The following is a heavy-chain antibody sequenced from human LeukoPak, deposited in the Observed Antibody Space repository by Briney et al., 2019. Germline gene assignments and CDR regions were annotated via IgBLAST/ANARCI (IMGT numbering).Heavy chain of an antibody. CDR3: VRSQYSSSS. CDR1: GFSFSTDW. CDR2: IKHDGSEK. Sequence: PGGSLRLSCAASGFSFSTDWVGWVRQAPGKGLEWVANIKHDGSEKHHVDSVKGRFTISRDNAKNSLYLQMNSLRVEDTALYYCVRSQYSSSSWGQGTLVTVSS. D-gene: IGHD6-13*01. V-gene: IGHV3-7*01. J-gene: IGHJ5*02.